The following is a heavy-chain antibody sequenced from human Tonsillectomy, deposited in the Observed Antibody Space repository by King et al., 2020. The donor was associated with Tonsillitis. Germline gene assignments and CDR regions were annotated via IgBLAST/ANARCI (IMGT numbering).Heavy chain of an antibody. D-gene: IGHD3-22*01. CDR3: AKSSMIVVDSASDY. CDR2: ISGSRGST. Sequence: EVQLVESGGGLVQPGGSLRLSCAASGFTFSSYAMSWVRQAPGKGLEWVSSISGSRGSTHYADSVKGRFTISRDNSKKTLYLQMNSLRAEDTAIYYCAKSSMIVVDSASDYWGQGTLVTVSS. V-gene: IGHV3-23*04. J-gene: IGHJ4*02. CDR1: GFTFSSYA.